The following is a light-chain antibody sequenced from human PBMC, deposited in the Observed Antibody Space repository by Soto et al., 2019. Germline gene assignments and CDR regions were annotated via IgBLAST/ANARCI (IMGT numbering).Light chain of an antibody. CDR3: QQYDNLPVT. V-gene: IGKV1-33*01. CDR1: QDISNY. Sequence: DIQMTQSPSSLSASVGDRVTIICQASQDISNYLNWYQQKPGKAPKLLIYDASNLETGVPSRFSGSGSGTDFTFTISSLQPEDIATYYCQQYDNLPVTFGGGTKVDIK. CDR2: DAS. J-gene: IGKJ4*01.